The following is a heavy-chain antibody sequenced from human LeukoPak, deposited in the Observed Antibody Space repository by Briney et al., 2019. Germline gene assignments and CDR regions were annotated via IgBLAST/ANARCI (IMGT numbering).Heavy chain of an antibody. CDR1: GGSIGSYF. CDR3: ARGCGSYHWYFDL. J-gene: IGHJ2*01. D-gene: IGHD1-26*01. CDR2: IYTSGST. Sequence: SETLSLTCTVSGGSIGSYFWSWIRQPAGKGLEWIGRIYTSGSTNYNPSLKSRVTMSVDTSKNQFSLRLSSVTAADTAVYYCARGCGSYHWYFDLWGRGTLVTVSS. V-gene: IGHV4-4*07.